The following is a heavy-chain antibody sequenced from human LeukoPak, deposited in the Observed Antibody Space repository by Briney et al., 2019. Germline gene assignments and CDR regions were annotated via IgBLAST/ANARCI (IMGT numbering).Heavy chain of an antibody. CDR1: GYTFSGHY. J-gene: IGHJ4*02. V-gene: IGHV1-2*04. CDR2: INPNTGAT. D-gene: IGHD3-10*01. CDR3: AREYITSLCDF. Sequence: ASVKVSCKASGYTFSGHYMHWVRQAPGQGLEWMGWINPNTGATNYAQKFQGWVTMTRDMSISTTYMELSRLRSDDTAVYFCAREYITSLCDFWGQGTLVSVSS.